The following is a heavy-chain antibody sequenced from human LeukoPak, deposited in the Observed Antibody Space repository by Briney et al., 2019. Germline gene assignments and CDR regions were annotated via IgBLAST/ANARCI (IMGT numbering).Heavy chain of an antibody. V-gene: IGHV3-23*01. CDR2: ISGSGGST. Sequence: GGSLRLSCAAPGFTFSNYAMSWVRQAPGEGLEWVSTISGSGGSTYYADSVKGRFTISRDNSKNTLYLQMNSLRAEDTAVYYCAKSSIRFDYWGQGTLVTVSS. CDR3: AKSSIRFDY. J-gene: IGHJ4*02. CDR1: GFTFSNYA.